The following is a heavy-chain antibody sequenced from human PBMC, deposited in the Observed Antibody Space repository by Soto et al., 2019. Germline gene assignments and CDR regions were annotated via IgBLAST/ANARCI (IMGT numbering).Heavy chain of an antibody. CDR1: GGTFSSYT. V-gene: IGHV1-69*04. CDR2: IIPILGIA. D-gene: IGHD3-9*01. CDR3: VRDQVDILTGYYTSPIDY. J-gene: IGHJ4*02. Sequence: SVKVSCKASGGTFSSYTISWVRQAPGQGLEWIGRIIPILGIANYAQKFQGRVTITADKSTSTAYMELSSLRSEDTAVYYCVRDQVDILTGYYTSPIDYWGQGTLVTVSS.